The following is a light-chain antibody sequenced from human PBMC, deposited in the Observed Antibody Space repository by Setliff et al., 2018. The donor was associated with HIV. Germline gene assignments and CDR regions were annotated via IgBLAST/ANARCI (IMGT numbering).Light chain of an antibody. V-gene: IGLV2-14*01. J-gene: IGLJ1*01. CDR1: SSDVGGYSY. CDR3: CSYAGTNILYV. Sequence: QSVLAQPASVSGSPGQSITISCTGTSSDVGGYSYVSWYQQHPGKAPKLIIYEVRNRPSGVSNRFSGSKSGNTASLTISGLQAEDEADYYCCSYAGTNILYVFGTGTKVTVL. CDR2: EVR.